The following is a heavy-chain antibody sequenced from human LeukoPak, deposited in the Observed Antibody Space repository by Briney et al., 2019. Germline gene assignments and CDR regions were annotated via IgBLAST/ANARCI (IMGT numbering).Heavy chain of an antibody. CDR1: GFTFSSYW. J-gene: IGHJ6*02. V-gene: IGHV3-7*01. Sequence: GGSLRLSCAASGFTFSSYWMSWVRQAPGKGPEFVANIKEDGSEKSYVDSVKGRFTISRDNAKKSVSLQMSSLRVEDTAVYYCARDTTVDCSSTSCYRGYYGMDVWGQGTTVTVSS. D-gene: IGHD2-2*01. CDR2: IKEDGSEK. CDR3: ARDTTVDCSSTSCYRGYYGMDV.